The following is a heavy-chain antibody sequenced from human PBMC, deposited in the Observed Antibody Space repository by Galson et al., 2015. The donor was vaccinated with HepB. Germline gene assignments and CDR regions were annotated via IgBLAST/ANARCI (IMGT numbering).Heavy chain of an antibody. Sequence: SLRLSCAASGFTFGDYAMTWFRKAPGKGLEWVGFIRSKTYGGTTEYAASVKGRFTISRDDSKSTAYLQMNSLKSEDSAVYYCPRKMIGGPPGDYWGQGIPVTVSS. V-gene: IGHV3-49*03. CDR3: PRKMIGGPPGDY. D-gene: IGHD3-16*01. CDR1: GFTFGDYA. CDR2: IRSKTYGGTT. J-gene: IGHJ4*02.